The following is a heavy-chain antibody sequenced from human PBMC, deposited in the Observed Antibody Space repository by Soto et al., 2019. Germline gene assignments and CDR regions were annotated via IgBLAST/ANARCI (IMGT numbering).Heavy chain of an antibody. CDR1: GGSISSGGYY. J-gene: IGHJ4*02. V-gene: IGHV4-31*03. CDR2: IYYSGST. CDR3: ARGRYYDILTGYYGLDY. D-gene: IGHD3-9*01. Sequence: PSDTLSLTCTVSGGSISSGGYYWSWIRQHPGKGLEWIGYIYYSGSTYYNPSLKSRVTISVDTSKNQFSLKLSSVTAADTAVYYCARGRYYDILTGYYGLDYWGQGTLVTVSS.